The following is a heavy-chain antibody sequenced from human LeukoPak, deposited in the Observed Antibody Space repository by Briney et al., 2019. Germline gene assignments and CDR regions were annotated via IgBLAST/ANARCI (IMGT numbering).Heavy chain of an antibody. D-gene: IGHD6-13*01. CDR3: ARERGGGSSSWFLDY. CDR2: INHSGST. CDR1: GGSFSGYY. Sequence: SETLSLTCAVYGGSFSGYYWSWIRQPPGKGLEWIGEINHSGSTNYNPSLKSRVTISVDTSKNQFFLKLSSVTAADTAVYYCARERGGGSSSWFLDYWGQGTLVNVSS. V-gene: IGHV4-34*01. J-gene: IGHJ4*02.